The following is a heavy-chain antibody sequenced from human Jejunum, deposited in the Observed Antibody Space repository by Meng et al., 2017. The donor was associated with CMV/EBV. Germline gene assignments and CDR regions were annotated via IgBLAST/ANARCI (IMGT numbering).Heavy chain of an antibody. V-gene: IGHV3-48*03. CDR2: ISASTTAI. J-gene: IGHJ4*02. CDR3: VRGGSSGTLKYFDY. CDR1: GFTFSSYE. D-gene: IGHD3-3*01. Sequence: SGFTFSSYEMNWVRQIPGKGLEWISYISASTTAIYCAGSVKGRFTISRDNVKNSLYLLMESLRADDTAIYYCVRGGSSGTLKYFDYWGQGALVTVSS.